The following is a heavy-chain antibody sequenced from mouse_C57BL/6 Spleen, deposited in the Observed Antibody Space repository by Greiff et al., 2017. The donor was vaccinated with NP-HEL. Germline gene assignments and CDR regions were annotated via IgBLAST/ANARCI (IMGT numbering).Heavy chain of an antibody. CDR2: ISSGSSTI. CDR3: ARPEYYSLYYFDY. CDR1: GFTFSDYG. V-gene: IGHV5-17*01. J-gene: IGHJ2*01. D-gene: IGHD2-12*01. Sequence: EVKVVESGGGLVKPGGSLKLSCAASGFTFSDYGMHWVRQAPEKGLEWVAYISSGSSTIYYADTVKGRFTISRDNAKNTLFLQMTSLRSEDTAMYYCARPEYYSLYYFDYWGQGTTLTVSS.